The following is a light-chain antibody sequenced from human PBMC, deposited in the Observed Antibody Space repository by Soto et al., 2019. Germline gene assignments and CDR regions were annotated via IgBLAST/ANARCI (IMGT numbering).Light chain of an antibody. CDR3: SSYTSSSTLGGV. CDR1: SSDVGGYNY. V-gene: IGLV2-14*01. J-gene: IGLJ1*01. Sequence: QSVLTQPASLSGSPGQSITISCTGTSSDVGGYNYVSWYQQHPGKAPKLMIYDVSNRPSGVSNRFSGSKSGNTAPLTISGLQAEDEADYYCSSYTSSSTLGGVFGTGTKVTVL. CDR2: DVS.